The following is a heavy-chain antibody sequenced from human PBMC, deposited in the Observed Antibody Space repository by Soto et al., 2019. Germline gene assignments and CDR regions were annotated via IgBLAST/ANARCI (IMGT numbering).Heavy chain of an antibody. V-gene: IGHV3-7*05. J-gene: IGHJ4*02. CDR1: GFTFSSYW. CDR2: IKQDGSEK. CDR3: ARTRDYEGYFDY. D-gene: IGHD4-17*01. Sequence: EVQLVESGGGLVQPGGSLRLSCAASGFTFSSYWMSWVRQAPGKGLEWVANIKQDGSEKYYVDSVKGRFTISRDNAKNSLYLQVTSLRVEDTAVYYCARTRDYEGYFDYWGQGTLVTVSS.